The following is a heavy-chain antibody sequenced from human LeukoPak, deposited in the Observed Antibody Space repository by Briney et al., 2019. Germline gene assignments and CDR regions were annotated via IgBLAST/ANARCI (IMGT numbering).Heavy chain of an antibody. CDR2: INPNSGGT. J-gene: IGHJ4*02. D-gene: IGHD6-13*01. CDR1: GYTFTGYY. Sequence: GASVKVSCKASGYTFTGYYMHWVRQAPGQGLEWMGWINPNSGGTNYAQKFQGGVTMTRDTSISTAYMELSRLRSDDTAVYYCARARRAAGTQNDYWGQGTLVTVSS. V-gene: IGHV1-2*02. CDR3: ARARRAAGTQNDY.